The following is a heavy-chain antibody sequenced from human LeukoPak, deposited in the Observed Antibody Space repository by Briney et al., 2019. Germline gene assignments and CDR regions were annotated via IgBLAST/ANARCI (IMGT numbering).Heavy chain of an antibody. D-gene: IGHD3-9*01. CDR3: ARGKLRYIDWLPLPDY. Sequence: PSETLSLTCTVSGGSISSYYWSWIRQPPGKGLEWIGYIYYSGGTNYNPSLKSRVTISVDTSKNQFSLQLSSVTAADTAVYYCARGKLRYIDWLPLPDYWGQGTLVTVSS. CDR1: GGSISSYY. J-gene: IGHJ4*02. V-gene: IGHV4-59*01. CDR2: IYYSGGT.